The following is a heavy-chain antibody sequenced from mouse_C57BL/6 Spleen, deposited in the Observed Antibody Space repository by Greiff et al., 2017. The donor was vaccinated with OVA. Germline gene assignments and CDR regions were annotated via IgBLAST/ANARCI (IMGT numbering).Heavy chain of an antibody. D-gene: IGHD4-1*01. J-gene: IGHJ2*01. V-gene: IGHV1-85*01. CDR3: ARLTSGTGYYFDY. CDR2: IYPRDGST. Sequence: QVQLKESGPELVKPGASVKLSCKASGYTFTSYDINWVKQRPGQGLEWIGWIYPRDGSTKYNEKFKGKATLTVDTSSSTAYMELHSLTSEDSAVYFCARLTSGTGYYFDYWGQGTTLTVSS. CDR1: GYTFTSYD.